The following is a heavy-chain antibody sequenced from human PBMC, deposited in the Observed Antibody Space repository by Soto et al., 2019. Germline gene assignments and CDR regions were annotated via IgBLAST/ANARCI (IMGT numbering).Heavy chain of an antibody. J-gene: IGHJ6*02. V-gene: IGHV5-51*01. D-gene: IGHD6-6*01. CDR2: IYPGDSDT. CDR3: ARQSNYYYYGMDV. CDR1: GYSFTSYW. Sequence: WESLKISCKGSGYSFTSYWIGWVRQMPGKGLEWMGIIYPGDSDTRYSPSFQGQVTISADKSISTAYLQWSSLKASDTAMYYCARQSNYYYYGMDVWGQGTTVTVSS.